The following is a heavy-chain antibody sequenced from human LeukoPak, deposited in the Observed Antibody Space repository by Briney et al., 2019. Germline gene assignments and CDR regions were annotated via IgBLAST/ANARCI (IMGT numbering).Heavy chain of an antibody. V-gene: IGHV3-23*01. D-gene: IGHD2-15*01. J-gene: IGHJ4*02. Sequence: GGSLRLSCAASGFTFRSYAMSWVRQAPGKGLEWVSSISGSVGSTYYAGSVKGRFTISRDNSTNTLYLQMNSLRAEDTAIYYCASRLDLGSIVVVVAATGCFDYWGQGTLVTVSS. CDR3: ASRLDLGSIVVVVAATGCFDY. CDR1: GFTFRSYA. CDR2: ISGSVGST.